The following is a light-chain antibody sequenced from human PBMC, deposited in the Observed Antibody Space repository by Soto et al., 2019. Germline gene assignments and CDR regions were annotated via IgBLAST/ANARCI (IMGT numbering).Light chain of an antibody. CDR3: QQRRNWPLT. V-gene: IGKV3-11*01. CDR2: DVS. Sequence: EIVLTQSPGTLSLSPGERATLSCRASQNVDSYLTWYQQKPGQAPRLLIYDVSKRATGIPVRFSGSGSGTDFTLTISSLEPDDVAIYYCQQRRNWPLTFGGGTKVEIK. J-gene: IGKJ4*01. CDR1: QNVDSY.